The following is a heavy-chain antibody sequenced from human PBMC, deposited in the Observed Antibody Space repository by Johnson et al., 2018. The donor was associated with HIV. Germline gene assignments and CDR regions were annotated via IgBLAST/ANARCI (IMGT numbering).Heavy chain of an antibody. CDR2: VNPNGDST. CDR1: HFIFSNYY. D-gene: IGHD1-1*01. Sequence: VQLVESGGGLAKPAWSPRLSCAASHFIFSNYYMNYVRQAPGNGLELVGQVNPNGDSTYLIDSGKDRFNISRDNAKNTLHLQMNSLKTEDTALYYCAKGLGTGDGFDIWGQGTLVTVSS. J-gene: IGHJ3*02. V-gene: IGHV3-25*05. CDR3: AKGLGTGDGFDI.